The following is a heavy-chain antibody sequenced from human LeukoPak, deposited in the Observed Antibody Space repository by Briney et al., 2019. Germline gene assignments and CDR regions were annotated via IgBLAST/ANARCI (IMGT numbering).Heavy chain of an antibody. V-gene: IGHV3-9*01. CDR2: ISWNSGSI. J-gene: IGHJ4*02. CDR1: GFTFDDYA. Sequence: GGSLRLSCAASGFTFDDYAMHWVRQAPGKGLEWVSGISWNSGSIGYADSVKGRFTISRDNAENSLYLQMNSLRAEDTALYYCAKARGYSSGYFDYWGQGTLVTVSS. CDR3: AKARGYSSGYFDY. D-gene: IGHD6-19*01.